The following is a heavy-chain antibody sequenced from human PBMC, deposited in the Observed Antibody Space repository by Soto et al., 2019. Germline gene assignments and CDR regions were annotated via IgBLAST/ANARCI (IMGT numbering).Heavy chain of an antibody. Sequence: PSETLSLTCAAYGGSFSGYYWSWIRQPPGKGLEWIGEINHSGSTNYNPSLKSRVTISVDTSKNQFSLKLSSVTAADTAVYYCARGGDPDDAFDIWGQGTMVTVSS. V-gene: IGHV4-34*01. J-gene: IGHJ3*02. D-gene: IGHD3-10*01. CDR1: GGSFSGYY. CDR2: INHSGST. CDR3: ARGGDPDDAFDI.